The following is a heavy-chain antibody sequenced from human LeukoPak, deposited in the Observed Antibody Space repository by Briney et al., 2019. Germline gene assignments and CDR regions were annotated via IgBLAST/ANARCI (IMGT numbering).Heavy chain of an antibody. D-gene: IGHD3-16*01. CDR3: ARGAHDNAFDY. CDR1: GGSISSYY. V-gene: IGHV4-59*08. CDR2: IYYSGST. Sequence: SETLSLTCTVSGGSISSYYWSWIRQPPGKGLEWIGYIYYSGSTNYNPSLKSRVTISVDTSKDQFSLKLSSVTAADTAVYYCARGAHDNAFDYWGQGTLVTVSS. J-gene: IGHJ4*02.